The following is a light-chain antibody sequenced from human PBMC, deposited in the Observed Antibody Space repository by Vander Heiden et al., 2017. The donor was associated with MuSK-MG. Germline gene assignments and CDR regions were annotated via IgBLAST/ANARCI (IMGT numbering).Light chain of an antibody. CDR3: QHVGPGWT. J-gene: IGKJ1*01. CDR2: GAS. V-gene: IGKV3-20*01. Sequence: QTPGILSLSPGERATLSCRASQSVSSSYLAWYQQKFGQAPRLLIYGASHRATGIPDRFSVSGSGTDFTLTISRLEPEDFAVYYLQHVGPGWTFGQWTKVXIK. CDR1: QSVSSSY.